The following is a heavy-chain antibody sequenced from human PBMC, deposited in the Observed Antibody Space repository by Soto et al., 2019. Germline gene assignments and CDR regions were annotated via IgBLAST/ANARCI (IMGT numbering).Heavy chain of an antibody. CDR1: GGTLSSYA. D-gene: IGHD6-19*01. CDR3: ASLRYEQWLVYYYYYGMDV. CDR2: ITPIFGTA. J-gene: IGHJ6*02. Sequence: QVQLVQSGAGVKKPGSSMKVSCKASGGTLSSYAISWVRQAPGQGLEWMGGITPIFGTANYAQKFQGRVTITADESTSTAYMELSSLRSEDTAVYYCASLRYEQWLVYYYYYGMDVWGQGTTVTVSS. V-gene: IGHV1-69*01.